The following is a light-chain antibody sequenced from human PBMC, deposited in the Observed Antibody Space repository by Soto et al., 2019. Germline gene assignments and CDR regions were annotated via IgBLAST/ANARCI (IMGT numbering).Light chain of an antibody. Sequence: DLEMTQSPSYVSASVGDRVTITCRASQDISTYLAWYQQEPGKAPKLLISTASTLQYGIPSRFSGSGSGTDITLTISSLHPEDFATYYCQQANSFPFTFGPGTKVDIK. J-gene: IGKJ3*01. CDR3: QQANSFPFT. V-gene: IGKV1-12*01. CDR2: TAS. CDR1: QDISTY.